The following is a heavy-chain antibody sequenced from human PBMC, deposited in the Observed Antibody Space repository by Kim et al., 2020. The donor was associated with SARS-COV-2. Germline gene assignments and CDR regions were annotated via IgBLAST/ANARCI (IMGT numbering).Heavy chain of an antibody. Sequence: ASVKVSCKTSGYTFTGYYIHWVRQAPGQGLEWMGWINPNSGDTHYAQNFQGRVTMTRDTSISTAYMELGRLRSDDTAFYYCARADCRSTACYPLWGQGT. V-gene: IGHV1-2*02. CDR1: GYTFTGYY. CDR2: INPNSGDT. J-gene: IGHJ4*02. D-gene: IGHD2-15*01. CDR3: ARADCRSTACYPL.